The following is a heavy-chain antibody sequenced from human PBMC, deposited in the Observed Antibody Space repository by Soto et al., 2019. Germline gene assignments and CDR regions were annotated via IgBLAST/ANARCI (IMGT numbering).Heavy chain of an antibody. Sequence: SETLSLTCTVSGVSISSGGYYWSWIRQHPGKGLEWVGYIYYSGSTYYNPSLKSRVTISVDTSKNQFSLKLSSVTAADTAEYYCARMVRSGSYLNWFDPWRQGTLVTVPQ. D-gene: IGHD1-26*01. J-gene: IGHJ5*02. CDR2: IYYSGST. CDR1: GVSISSGGYY. CDR3: ARMVRSGSYLNWFDP. V-gene: IGHV4-31*03.